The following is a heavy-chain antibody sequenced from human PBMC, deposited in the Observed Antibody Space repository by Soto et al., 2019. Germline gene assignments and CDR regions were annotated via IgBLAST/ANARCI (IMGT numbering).Heavy chain of an antibody. V-gene: IGHV3-53*02. CDR3: ARGADDYGDRVDY. J-gene: IGHJ4*02. CDR1: GFSVSNNY. D-gene: IGHD4-17*01. CDR2: LYSGGST. Sequence: VETGGGLLQPGGSLRLSCAASGFSVSNNYMSWVRQAPGKGLEWVSILYSGGSTYYADSVRGRFTISRVNSQNTLYLQMNNLRAEDTAVYYCARGADDYGDRVDYWGQGTLVTVSS.